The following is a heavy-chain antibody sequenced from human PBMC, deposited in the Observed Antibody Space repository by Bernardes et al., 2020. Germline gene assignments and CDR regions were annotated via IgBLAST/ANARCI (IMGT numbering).Heavy chain of an antibody. J-gene: IGHJ4*02. CDR3: AHRLYDSSGYYALPYFDY. D-gene: IGHD3-22*01. Sequence: SGPTLVKPTQTLTLTCTFSGFSLSTSGVGVGWIRQPPGKALEWLALIYWDDDKRYSPSLKSRLTITKDTSKNQVVLTMTNMDPVDTATYYCAHRLYDSSGYYALPYFDYWGQGTLVTVSS. CDR1: GFSLSTSGVG. V-gene: IGHV2-5*02. CDR2: IYWDDDK.